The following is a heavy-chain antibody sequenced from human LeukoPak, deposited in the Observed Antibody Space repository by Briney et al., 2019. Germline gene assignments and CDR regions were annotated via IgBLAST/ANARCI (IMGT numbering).Heavy chain of an antibody. D-gene: IGHD3-10*01. CDR3: ARDSWDVLLWFGESAHPPHYFDY. CDR1: GYTFTSYG. Sequence: ASVKVSCKASGYTFTSYGISWVRQAPGQGLEWMGWISAYNGNTNYAQKLQGRVTMTTDTSTSTAYMELRSLRSDDTAVYYCARDSWDVLLWFGESAHPPHYFDYWGQGTLVTVSS. J-gene: IGHJ4*02. CDR2: ISAYNGNT. V-gene: IGHV1-18*01.